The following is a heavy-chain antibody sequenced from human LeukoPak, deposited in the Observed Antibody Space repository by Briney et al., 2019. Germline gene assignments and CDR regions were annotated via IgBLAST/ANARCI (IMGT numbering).Heavy chain of an antibody. V-gene: IGHV4-59*12. J-gene: IGHJ4*02. Sequence: SETLSLTCTVSGGSISSYYWSWIRQPPGKGLEWIGYIYHSGSTYYNPSLKSRVTISVDRSKNQFSLKLSSVTAADTAVYYCAREVSYGPFDYWGQGTLVTVSS. CDR1: GGSISSYY. CDR3: AREVSYGPFDY. D-gene: IGHD5-18*01. CDR2: IYHSGST.